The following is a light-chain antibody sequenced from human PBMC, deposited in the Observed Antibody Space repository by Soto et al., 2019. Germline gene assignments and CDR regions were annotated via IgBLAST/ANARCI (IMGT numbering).Light chain of an antibody. J-gene: IGKJ5*01. V-gene: IGKV3-11*01. CDR2: DVS. CDR3: QQRSVWPLT. Sequence: EIVLTQSPATLSLSPGERATLSCRASQSVTSYLAWYQQKPGQAPRLLIYDVSNRASGIPARFSGSGSETDFTLTISSLEPEDFAVYYCQQRSVWPLTFGQGTRLEIK. CDR1: QSVTSY.